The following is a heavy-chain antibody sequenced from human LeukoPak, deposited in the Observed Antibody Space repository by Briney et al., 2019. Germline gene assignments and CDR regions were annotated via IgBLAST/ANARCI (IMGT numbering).Heavy chain of an antibody. CDR1: GGSISSGDYY. Sequence: SQTLSLTCTVSGGSISSGDYYWSWIRQPPGKGLEWIGYIYYRGSTYYNPSLKSRVTISVDTSKNQFSLKLSSVTAADTAVYYCARVVGFVAAIDAFDIWGQGTMVTVSS. D-gene: IGHD1-26*01. CDR2: IYYRGST. J-gene: IGHJ3*02. V-gene: IGHV4-30-4*01. CDR3: ARVVGFVAAIDAFDI.